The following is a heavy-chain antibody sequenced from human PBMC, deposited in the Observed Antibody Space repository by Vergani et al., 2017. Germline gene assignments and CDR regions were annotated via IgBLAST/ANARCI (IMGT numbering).Heavy chain of an antibody. CDR1: GGTFSSYT. Sequence: QVQLVQSGAEVKKPGSSVKVSCKASGGTFSSYTISWVRQAPGQGLEWMGRIIPILGIANYAQKFQGRVTITADKSTSTAYMELSSLRSEDTAVYYCAKPMGHGDAFDIWGQGTMVTVSS. D-gene: IGHD3-16*01. CDR2: IIPILGIA. V-gene: IGHV1-69*09. J-gene: IGHJ3*02. CDR3: AKPMGHGDAFDI.